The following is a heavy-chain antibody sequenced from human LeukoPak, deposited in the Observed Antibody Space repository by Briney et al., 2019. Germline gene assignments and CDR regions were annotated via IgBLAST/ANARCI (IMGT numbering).Heavy chain of an antibody. D-gene: IGHD6-13*01. Sequence: ASVKVSCKASGYTFTSYGISWVRQAPGQGLEWMAWISAYNGNTNYAQKLQGRVTMTTDRSTSIAYMELRSLRSDDTAVYYCARDRLGSDSSSPQSVSFDYWGQGTLVTVSS. V-gene: IGHV1-18*01. J-gene: IGHJ4*02. CDR3: ARDRLGSDSSSPQSVSFDY. CDR1: GYTFTSYG. CDR2: ISAYNGNT.